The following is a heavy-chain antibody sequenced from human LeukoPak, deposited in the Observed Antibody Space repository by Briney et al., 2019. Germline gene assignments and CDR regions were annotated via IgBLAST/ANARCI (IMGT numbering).Heavy chain of an antibody. CDR1: GGSISSYY. D-gene: IGHD5-12*01. J-gene: IGHJ4*02. CDR3: ARDGGGYDLDY. Sequence: SETLSLTCTVPGGSISSYYWSWIRQPPGKGLEWIGYIYYSGSTNYNPSLKSRVTISVDTSKNQFSLKLSSVTAADTAVYYCARDGGGYDLDYWGQGTLVTVSS. CDR2: IYYSGST. V-gene: IGHV4-59*01.